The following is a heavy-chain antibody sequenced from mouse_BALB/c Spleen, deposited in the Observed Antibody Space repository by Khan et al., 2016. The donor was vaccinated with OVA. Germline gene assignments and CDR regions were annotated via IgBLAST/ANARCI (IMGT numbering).Heavy chain of an antibody. Sequence: QLEESGPGLVKPSQSLSLTCTVTGYSITSDYAWNWIRQFPGNNLEWMGYISYSGNTKYNPSLKSRISITRDTSKNQFFLQLNSVTIEDTATYYCARIKGGDFDYWGQGTTLTVSS. J-gene: IGHJ2*01. V-gene: IGHV3-2*02. CDR2: ISYSGNT. CDR3: ARIKGGDFDY. CDR1: GYSITSDYA.